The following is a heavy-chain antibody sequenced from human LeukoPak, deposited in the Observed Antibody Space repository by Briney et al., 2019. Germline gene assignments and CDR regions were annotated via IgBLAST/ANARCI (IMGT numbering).Heavy chain of an antibody. CDR1: GFTFSGHN. Sequence: PGGSLRLSCAASGFTFSGHNMNWVRQAPGKGLEWISFVSISSGTIYYADSVKGRFRISRDNAKSSLDLEMNSLRAEDTAVYYCAKDRRSGYSYGWVIFDYWGQGTLVTVSS. CDR3: AKDRRSGYSYGWVIFDY. V-gene: IGHV3-48*04. J-gene: IGHJ4*02. D-gene: IGHD5-18*01. CDR2: VSISSGTI.